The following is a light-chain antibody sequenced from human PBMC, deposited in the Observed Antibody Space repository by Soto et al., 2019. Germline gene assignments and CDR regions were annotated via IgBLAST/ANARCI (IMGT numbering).Light chain of an antibody. Sequence: VLTQPPSVSGAPGQRVTISCTGSSSNIGAGYDVRWYQQLPGTAPKLLIYHNSDRPSGVPDRFSGSKSGTSASLAITGLQAEDEADYYCQSYDSGLSAFYVFGTGTKVTVL. CDR1: SSNIGAGYD. CDR3: QSYDSGLSAFYV. V-gene: IGLV1-40*01. CDR2: HNS. J-gene: IGLJ1*01.